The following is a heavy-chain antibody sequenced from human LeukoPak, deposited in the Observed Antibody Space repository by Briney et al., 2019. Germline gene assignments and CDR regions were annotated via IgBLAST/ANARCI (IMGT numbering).Heavy chain of an antibody. Sequence: PGGSLRLSCAASGFTFSSYAMSWVRQAPGKGLEWVSAISGSGGSTYYADSVKGRFTISRDNSKNTLYLQMNSLRAEDTAVYYCAKAHYYYDSSGYYYSYFDCWGQGTLVTVSS. J-gene: IGHJ4*02. CDR2: ISGSGGST. CDR1: GFTFSSYA. V-gene: IGHV3-23*01. D-gene: IGHD3-22*01. CDR3: AKAHYYYDSSGYYYSYFDC.